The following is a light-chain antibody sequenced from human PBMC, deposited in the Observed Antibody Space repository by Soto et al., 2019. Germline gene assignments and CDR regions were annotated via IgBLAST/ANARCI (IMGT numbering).Light chain of an antibody. CDR3: HQYDTAPRT. J-gene: IGKJ1*01. CDR1: QTFSSSH. CDR2: SAS. V-gene: IGKV3-20*01. Sequence: EIVLTQSPGTLSLSPGERATLSCRASQTFSSSHLAWYQQKPGQAPRLIIYSASTRATGIPDRFSGSGSGTDFTLTLSRLEPEDFAVYCCHQYDTAPRTFGQGTKVDIK.